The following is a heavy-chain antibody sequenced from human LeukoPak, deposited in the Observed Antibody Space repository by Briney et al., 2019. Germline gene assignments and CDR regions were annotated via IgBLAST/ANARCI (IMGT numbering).Heavy chain of an antibody. CDR2: ISGSGGST. CDR1: GFIFRNYE. J-gene: IGHJ6*03. D-gene: IGHD5-24*01. V-gene: IGHV3-23*01. Sequence: GGSLRLSCAASGFIFRNYEFNWVRQAPGKGLEWVSAISGSGGSTYYADSVKGRFTISRDNSKNTLYLQMNSLRAEDTAVYYCAKARRRVEMATIGDYYYYMDVWGKGTTVTVSS. CDR3: AKARRRVEMATIGDYYYYMDV.